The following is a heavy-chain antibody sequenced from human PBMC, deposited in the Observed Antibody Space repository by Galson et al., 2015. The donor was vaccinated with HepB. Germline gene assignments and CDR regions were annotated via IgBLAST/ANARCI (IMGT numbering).Heavy chain of an antibody. CDR3: TRDHDDYDILNAPDA. CDR1: GFTFGSYA. CDR2: ISGNGGNT. V-gene: IGHV3-23*01. D-gene: IGHD3-9*01. J-gene: IGHJ4*02. Sequence: SLRLSCAASGFTFGSYAMSWVRQAPGKGLEWVSSISGNGGNTYYADSVKGRFTITRDNSKNMVFLEMTSLRGEDTAVYYCTRDHDDYDILNAPDAWGQGTRVTVSS.